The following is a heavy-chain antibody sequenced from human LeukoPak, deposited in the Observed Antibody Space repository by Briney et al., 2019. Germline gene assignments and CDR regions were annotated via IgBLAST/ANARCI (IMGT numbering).Heavy chain of an antibody. CDR1: GGSISSGGYY. CDR3: ARESRATQLDY. Sequence: SQTLSLTCTVSGGSISSGGYYWSWIRQHPGKCLEWIGYIYYSGSTYNNPSLKSRVTISVDTSKNQFSLKLSSVTAADTAVYYCARESRATQLDYWGQGTLVTVSS. D-gene: IGHD1-26*01. V-gene: IGHV4-31*03. CDR2: IYYSGST. J-gene: IGHJ4*02.